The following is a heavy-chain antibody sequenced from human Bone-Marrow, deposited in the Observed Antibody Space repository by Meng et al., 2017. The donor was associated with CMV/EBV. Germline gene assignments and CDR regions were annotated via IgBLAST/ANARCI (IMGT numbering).Heavy chain of an antibody. J-gene: IGHJ4*02. CDR3: ARSIAVAGTSDDY. CDR2: ISSSGSTI. V-gene: IGHV3-11*01. D-gene: IGHD6-19*01. CDR1: GGSISSSSYY. Sequence: LSLTCTVSGGSISSSSYYWGWVRQAPGKGLEWVSYISSSGSTIYYADSVKGRFTISRDNAKNSLYLQMNSLRAEDTAVYYCARSIAVAGTSDDYWGQGTLVTVSS.